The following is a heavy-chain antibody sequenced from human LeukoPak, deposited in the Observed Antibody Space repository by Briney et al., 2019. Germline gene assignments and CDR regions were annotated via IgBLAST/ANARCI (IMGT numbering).Heavy chain of an antibody. CDR1: GGSISSSSYY. CDR3: ARFYYYDSSGYYPRYFDH. D-gene: IGHD3-22*01. CDR2: IYYSASI. Sequence: PSETLSLTCTVSGGSISSSSYYWGWVRQSPEKGLEWLATIYYSASIYYSPSLKSRLTISIDTSKNQISLKLNSVTAADTAVYYCARFYYYDSSGYYPRYFDHWGPGTLVTVSS. V-gene: IGHV4-39*07. J-gene: IGHJ4*02.